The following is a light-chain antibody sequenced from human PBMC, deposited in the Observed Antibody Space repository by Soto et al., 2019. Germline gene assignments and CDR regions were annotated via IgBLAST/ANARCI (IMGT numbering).Light chain of an antibody. J-gene: IGLJ1*01. CDR1: ISNIGGNS. Sequence: QGLLTQPPSVSAAPGQKFTISCSGSISNIGGNSVSWYQQLPGTAPKLLIYDDNKRPSGIPDRFSGSKYGTSATLGITGFQTGDEADYYCGSWDSSLSASVFGTGTKVTVL. CDR2: DDN. V-gene: IGLV1-51*01. CDR3: GSWDSSLSASV.